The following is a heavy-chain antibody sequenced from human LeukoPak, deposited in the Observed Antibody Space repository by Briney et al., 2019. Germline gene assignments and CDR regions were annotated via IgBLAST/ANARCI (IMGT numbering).Heavy chain of an antibody. CDR3: ARGKRAANGHNWFDP. CDR2: IYYSGST. CDR1: GGSISSYY. V-gene: IGHV4-59*01. D-gene: IGHD6-13*01. Sequence: KPSETLSLTCTVSGGSISSYYWSWLRQPPGKGLEWIGYIYYSGSTNYNPSLKGRVTISVETSKNQFSLKLSSVTAADRAVYYCARGKRAANGHNWFDPWGQGTLVTVSS. J-gene: IGHJ5*02.